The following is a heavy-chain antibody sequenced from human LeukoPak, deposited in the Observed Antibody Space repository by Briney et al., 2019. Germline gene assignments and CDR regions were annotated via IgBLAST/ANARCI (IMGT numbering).Heavy chain of an antibody. J-gene: IGHJ5*02. CDR1: GFTFSSYA. CDR3: AKEVTYYDFWSGYGGNWFDP. Sequence: GGSLRLSCAASGFTFSSYAMSWVRQAPGKGLEWVSAISGSGGSTYYADSVKGRFTISRDNSKNTLYLQMNSLRAEDTAVYYCAKEVTYYDFWSGYGGNWFDPWGQGTLVTVSS. V-gene: IGHV3-23*01. CDR2: ISGSGGST. D-gene: IGHD3-3*01.